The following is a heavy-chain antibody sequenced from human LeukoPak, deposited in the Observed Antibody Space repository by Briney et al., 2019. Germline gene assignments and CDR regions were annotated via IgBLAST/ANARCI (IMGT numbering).Heavy chain of an antibody. J-gene: IGHJ3*02. CDR2: ISSSSRYI. CDR3: AREPERSSGLYSDAFDI. V-gene: IGHV3-21*06. Sequence: PGGSLRLSCAASGFTFSSYSMNWVRQAPGKGLEWVSSISSSSRYIYYADSVKGRFTISRDNAKNSLYLQMNSLRAEDTAVYYCAREPERSSGLYSDAFDIWGQGTMVTVSS. CDR1: GFTFSSYS. D-gene: IGHD6-19*01.